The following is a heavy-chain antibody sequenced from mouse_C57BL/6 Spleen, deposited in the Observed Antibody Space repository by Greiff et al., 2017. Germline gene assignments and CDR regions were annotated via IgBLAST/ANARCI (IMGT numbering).Heavy chain of an antibody. V-gene: IGHV3-6*01. CDR2: ISYDGSN. D-gene: IGHD4-1*01. CDR3: ARDWVYYYAMDY. Sequence: VQLQQSGPGLVKPSQSLSLTCSVTGYSITSGYYWNWIRQFPGNKLEWMGYISYDGSNNYNPSLKNRISITRDTSKNQFFLKLNSVTTEDTATYYCARDWVYYYAMDYWGQGTSVTVSS. CDR1: GYSITSGYY. J-gene: IGHJ4*01.